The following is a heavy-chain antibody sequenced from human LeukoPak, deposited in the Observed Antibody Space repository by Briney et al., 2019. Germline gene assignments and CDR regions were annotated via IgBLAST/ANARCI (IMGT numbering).Heavy chain of an antibody. CDR3: ARAKPKNMVRGLIMRRESRYYFDY. V-gene: IGHV3-23*01. CDR2: ITSSGADS. D-gene: IGHD3-10*01. CDR1: GFTFANYA. J-gene: IGHJ4*02. Sequence: PGGSLRLSCAASGFTFANYAMNWVRQAPGKGLEWVAVITSSGADSYYSDSVRGRFTISRDNSKNTLYLQMNSLRAEDTAVYYCARAKPKNMVRGLIMRRESRYYFDYWGQGTLVTVSS.